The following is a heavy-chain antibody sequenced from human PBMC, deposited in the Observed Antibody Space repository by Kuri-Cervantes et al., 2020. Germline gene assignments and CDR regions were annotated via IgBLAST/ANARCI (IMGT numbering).Heavy chain of an antibody. D-gene: IGHD5-24*01. CDR3: AREMATITPGMDV. CDR2: ISSSSSYT. J-gene: IGHJ6*02. V-gene: IGHV3-21*01. Sequence: GESLKIFCAASGFTFSSYSMNWVRQAPGKGLEWVSSISSSSSYTYYADSVKGRFTISRDNAKNSLYLQMNSLRAEDTAVYYCAREMATITPGMDVWGQGTTVTVSS. CDR1: GFTFSSYS.